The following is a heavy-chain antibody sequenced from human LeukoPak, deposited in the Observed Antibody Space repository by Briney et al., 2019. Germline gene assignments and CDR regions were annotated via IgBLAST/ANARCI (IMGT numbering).Heavy chain of an antibody. CDR3: ARGGRSGIAAAGTRGAFDI. Sequence: GASVKVSCKASGYTFTSYDIHWVRQATGQGLEWLGWMNPNSGNTGYAQKFQGRVTMTRNTSISTAYMELSSLRSEDTAVYYCARGGRSGIAAAGTRGAFDIWGQGTMVTVSS. J-gene: IGHJ3*02. V-gene: IGHV1-8*01. CDR2: MNPNSGNT. D-gene: IGHD6-13*01. CDR1: GYTFTSYD.